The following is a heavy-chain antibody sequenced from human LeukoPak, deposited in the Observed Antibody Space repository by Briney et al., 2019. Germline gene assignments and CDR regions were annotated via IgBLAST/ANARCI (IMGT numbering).Heavy chain of an antibody. Sequence: ASVKVSCKASGYTFTSYGISWVRQAPGQGLEWMGWISAYNGNTNYAQKFQGRVTMTRDTSISTAYMELSRLRSDDTAVYYCARDTYYDFWSGYYFSGMDVWGQGTTVTVSS. CDR3: ARDTYYDFWSGYYFSGMDV. CDR1: GYTFTSYG. D-gene: IGHD3-3*01. V-gene: IGHV1-18*01. J-gene: IGHJ6*02. CDR2: ISAYNGNT.